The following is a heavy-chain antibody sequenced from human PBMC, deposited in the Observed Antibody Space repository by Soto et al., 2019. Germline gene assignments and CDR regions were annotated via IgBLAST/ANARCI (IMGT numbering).Heavy chain of an antibody. CDR2: INHSGST. CDR3: ARHHTDIVVVPAAIEGGYYYYGMDV. Sequence: SETLSLTCAVYGGSFSGYYWSWIRQPPGKGLEWIGEINHSGSTNYNPSLKSRVTISVDTSKNQFSLKLSSVTAADKAVYYCARHHTDIVVVPAAIEGGYYYYGMDVWGQGTTVTVSS. J-gene: IGHJ6*02. CDR1: GGSFSGYY. D-gene: IGHD2-2*02. V-gene: IGHV4-34*01.